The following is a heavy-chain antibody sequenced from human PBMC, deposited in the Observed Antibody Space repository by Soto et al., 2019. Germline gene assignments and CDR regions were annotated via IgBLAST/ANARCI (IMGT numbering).Heavy chain of an antibody. D-gene: IGHD3-16*02. CDR2: VHRSGTT. CDR3: ARGVSYRWVS. Sequence: QVQLQESGPGLVKPSGTLSLTCAVSSGSISTDYWWSWVRQPPGKGLEWIGEVHRSGTTNYIQSLKSRVPMSVDKSGNQVSLELTSGAAADTAVYYCARGVSYRWVSWGQGTLVTVSS. V-gene: IGHV4-4*02. CDR1: SGSISTDYW. J-gene: IGHJ5*02.